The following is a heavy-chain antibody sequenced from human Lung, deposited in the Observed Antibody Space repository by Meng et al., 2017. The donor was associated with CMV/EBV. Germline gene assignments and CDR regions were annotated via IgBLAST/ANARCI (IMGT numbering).Heavy chain of an antibody. Sequence: QVDRQESGPGMVKPSGTLSLTCAASGGSISSSNWWSWVRQPPGKGLEWIGEIYHSGSTNYNPSLKSRVTISVDKSKNQFSLKLSSVTAADTAVYYCARVVTALWGYYFDYWGQGTLVTVFS. CDR3: ARVVTALWGYYFDY. D-gene: IGHD2-21*02. J-gene: IGHJ4*02. V-gene: IGHV4-4*02. CDR2: IYHSGST. CDR1: GGSISSSNW.